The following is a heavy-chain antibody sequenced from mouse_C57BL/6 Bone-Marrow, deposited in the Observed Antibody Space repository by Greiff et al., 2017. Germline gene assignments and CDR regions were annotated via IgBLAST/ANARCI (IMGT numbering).Heavy chain of an antibody. CDR2: INPNNGGT. Sequence: VQLQQSGPELVKPGASVKNPCKASGYTFTDYNMDWVKQSHGKSLEWIGDINPNNGGTIYNQKFKGKATLTVDQSSSTAYMELRSLTSEDTAVYYCARRNDYLDYWGQGTTLTVSS. CDR1: GYTFTDYN. V-gene: IGHV1-18*01. CDR3: ARRNDYLDY. D-gene: IGHD2-3*01. J-gene: IGHJ2*01.